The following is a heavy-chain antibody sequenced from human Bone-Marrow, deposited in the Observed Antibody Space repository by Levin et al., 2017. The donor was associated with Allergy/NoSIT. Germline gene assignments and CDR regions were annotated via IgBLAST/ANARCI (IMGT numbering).Heavy chain of an antibody. CDR3: ARRNVLAPGEDWFDP. D-gene: IGHD7-27*01. CDR1: DDSISSSNW. Sequence: SQTLSLTCGVSDDSISSSNWWTWVRQPPGKGLEWIGEIYHSGSTNYNPSLKSRVTISVEKAKNQFSLKLSSVTAADTAVYYCARRNVLAPGEDWFDPWGQGTLVTVSS. V-gene: IGHV4-4*02. J-gene: IGHJ5*02. CDR2: IYHSGST.